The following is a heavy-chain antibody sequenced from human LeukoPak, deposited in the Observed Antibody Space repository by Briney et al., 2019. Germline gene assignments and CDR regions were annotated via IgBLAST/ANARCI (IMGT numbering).Heavy chain of an antibody. D-gene: IGHD2-2*01. J-gene: IGHJ5*02. V-gene: IGHV4-59*01. CDR1: GGPISSYY. CDR2: IYYSGST. Sequence: SETLSLTCTVSGGPISSYYWSWIRQPPGKGLEWIGYIYYSGSTNYNPSLKSRVTISVDTSKNQFSLKLSSVTAADTAVYYCARGRQYQLWWFDPWGQGTLVTVSS. CDR3: ARGRQYQLWWFDP.